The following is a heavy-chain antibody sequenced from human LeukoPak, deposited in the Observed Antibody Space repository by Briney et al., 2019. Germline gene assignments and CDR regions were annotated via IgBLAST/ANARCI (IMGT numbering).Heavy chain of an antibody. CDR3: ATSKSSSGWYWDY. D-gene: IGHD6-19*01. CDR2: IYTSGST. V-gene: IGHV4-4*07. Sequence: SETLSLTCTVSGGSISSYYWSWIRQSAGKGPEWIGRIYTSGSTNYNPSLKSRVTMSVDTSKNQFSLKLSSVTAADTAVYYCATSKSSSGWYWDYWGQGTLVTVSS. J-gene: IGHJ4*02. CDR1: GGSISSYY.